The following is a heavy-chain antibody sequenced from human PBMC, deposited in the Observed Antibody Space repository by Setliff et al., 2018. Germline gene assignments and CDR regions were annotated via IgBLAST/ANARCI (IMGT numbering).Heavy chain of an antibody. J-gene: IGHJ3*02. V-gene: IGHV4-4*07. CDR1: GGSISNYY. CDR3: ARKGISALSGAFDM. Sequence: GSLSLTCTVSGGSISNYYWSWIRQPAGKGLEWIGRIYTSGSTNYNPSLKSRVTMSVDTSKNQFSLKLSSVTAADTAVYYCARKGISALSGAFDMWGQGTTVTVSS. D-gene: IGHD1-26*01. CDR2: IYTSGST.